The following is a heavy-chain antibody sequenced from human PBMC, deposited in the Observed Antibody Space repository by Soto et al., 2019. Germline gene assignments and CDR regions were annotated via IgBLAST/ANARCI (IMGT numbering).Heavy chain of an antibody. CDR1: GYIFSSYA. CDR2: VNPANGYT. J-gene: IGHJ4*02. V-gene: IGHV1-3*01. Sequence: QVQLVQSGAGVKKPGASVTVSCKASGYIFSSYAMHWVRQAPGQRLEWMGWVNPANGYTKYSQTFQGRVTITWDTSASTAYMDLSSLRSGDTAVYYCARLITGTVRVDYWGQGTLVTVSS. CDR3: ARLITGTVRVDY. D-gene: IGHD1-20*01.